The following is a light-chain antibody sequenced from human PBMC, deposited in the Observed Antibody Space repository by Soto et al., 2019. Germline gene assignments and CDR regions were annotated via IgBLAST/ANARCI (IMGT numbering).Light chain of an antibody. J-gene: IGKJ2*01. CDR2: GAS. Sequence: EIVLTQSPGTLSLSPGERATLSCRASQSVSSTYLAWYQQKPGQAPRLLIYGASIRATGIPDRFSGSGSGTDFTLTISRLEPEDFAVYYCQQYVSSPGTFGQGTKLEIK. CDR3: QQYVSSPGT. CDR1: QSVSSTY. V-gene: IGKV3-20*01.